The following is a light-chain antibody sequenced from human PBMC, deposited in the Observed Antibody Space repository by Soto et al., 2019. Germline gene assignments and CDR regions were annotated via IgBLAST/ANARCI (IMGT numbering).Light chain of an antibody. V-gene: IGKV3-20*01. Sequence: EIVLTQSPGTLSLSLGEGATLSCRASQSVSSNYLAWYQQKPGQAPRLLIYGASSRATGIPDRFSGSGSGTDFTLTISRLEPEDFAVYYCHQYGNSPPWTFGQGTKVEIK. CDR3: HQYGNSPPWT. CDR2: GAS. J-gene: IGKJ1*01. CDR1: QSVSSNY.